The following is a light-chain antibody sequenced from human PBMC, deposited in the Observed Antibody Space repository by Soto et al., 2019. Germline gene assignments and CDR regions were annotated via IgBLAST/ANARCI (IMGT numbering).Light chain of an antibody. CDR3: QQSWT. Sequence: EIVLTQSPATLSLSPGERAPLSCRASQSVSSNLAWYQQKPGQAPRLLIYGASTRATGIPARFSGSGSGTEFTLTISSLQSEDFAVYYCQQSWTFGQGTKVDIK. J-gene: IGKJ1*01. CDR1: QSVSSN. V-gene: IGKV3-15*01. CDR2: GAS.